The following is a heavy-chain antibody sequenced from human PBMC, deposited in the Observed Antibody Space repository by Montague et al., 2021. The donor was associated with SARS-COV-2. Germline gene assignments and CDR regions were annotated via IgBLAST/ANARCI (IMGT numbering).Heavy chain of an antibody. CDR2: INHSGST. CDR1: GGSFSGYY. V-gene: IGHV4-34*01. CDR3: ARDLHDTSDSTYLTPFRFEP. Sequence: SETLSLTCAVHGGSFSGYYWSWIRQPPGKGLEWIGEINHSGSTNYNPSLRSRVSISVDTSKNQFSLKLSSVTAADTAVYYCARDLHDTSDSTYLTPFRFEPWGQGTLVTVSS. D-gene: IGHD3-22*01. J-gene: IGHJ5*02.